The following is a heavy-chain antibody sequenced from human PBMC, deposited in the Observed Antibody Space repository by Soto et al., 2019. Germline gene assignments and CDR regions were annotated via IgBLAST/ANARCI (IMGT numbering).Heavy chain of an antibody. CDR1: GFTFSSYS. J-gene: IGHJ4*02. CDR2: ISGNSATI. CDR3: ARDAYGDYAIDN. V-gene: IGHV3-48*02. D-gene: IGHD4-17*01. Sequence: EVQLVESGGGLVQPGESLRVSCAGSGFTFSSYSLNWVRQAPGKGLEWLSYISGNSATIYYADSVKGRFTISRDTAKNSMYLQMDSLKDEDSAVYYCARDAYGDYAIDNWGPGTLVTVSS.